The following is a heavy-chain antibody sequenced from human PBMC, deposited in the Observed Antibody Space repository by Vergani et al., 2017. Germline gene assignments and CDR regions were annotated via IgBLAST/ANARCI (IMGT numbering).Heavy chain of an antibody. J-gene: IGHJ4*02. V-gene: IGHV3-30-3*01. CDR2: ISFDGTNE. CDR3: VRDRGLCAGGRCYTEAWDY. Sequence: QVQLVESGGGVVQPGTSLRLSCVVSGFALNRHAMYWVRQAPGKGREWVVGISFDGTNEYYPDLVKGRFTISRDIAKNTLYLQVRSLRLEDTGVYHCVRDRGLCAGGRCYTEAWDYWGQGTPVTVSS. D-gene: IGHD2-2*02. CDR1: GFALNRHA.